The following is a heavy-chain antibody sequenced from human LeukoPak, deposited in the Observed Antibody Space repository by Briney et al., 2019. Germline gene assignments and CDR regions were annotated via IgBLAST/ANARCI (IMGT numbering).Heavy chain of an antibody. D-gene: IGHD4-23*01. Sequence: PGGSLRLSCAASGFTFSSYWMHWVRQAPGKGLVWVSRINSDGSSTSYADSVKGRFTISRDNAKNTLYLQMNSLRAEDTAVYYCARDYTGRTVVDYYYMDVWGKGTTVTISS. CDR2: INSDGSST. CDR1: GFTFSSYW. V-gene: IGHV3-74*01. J-gene: IGHJ6*03. CDR3: ARDYTGRTVVDYYYMDV.